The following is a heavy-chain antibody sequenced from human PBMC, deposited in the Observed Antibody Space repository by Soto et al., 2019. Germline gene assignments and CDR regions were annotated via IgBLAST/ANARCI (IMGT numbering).Heavy chain of an antibody. CDR3: SREYHLGVYY. CDR2: IIAIFGTA. Sequence: QVQLVQSGAEVKKPGSSVKVSCKASGCTFSSYAISWVRQAPGQGLEWMGGIIAIFGTANYAQKFQGRVTITADESTRTADMELSSLRSEDTAVYYCSREYHLGVYYWGQGTLVNVSS. CDR1: GCTFSSYA. D-gene: IGHD2-2*01. J-gene: IGHJ4*02. V-gene: IGHV1-69*12.